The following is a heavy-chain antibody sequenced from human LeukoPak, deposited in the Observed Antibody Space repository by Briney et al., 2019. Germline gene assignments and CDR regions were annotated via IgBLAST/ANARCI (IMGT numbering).Heavy chain of an antibody. CDR1: GFTFSSYA. Sequence: GGSLRLSSAASGFTFSSYAMHWVCQAPGKGLEYVSGISSNGGSAYYANSVKGRFTISRDNSKNTLYLQMGSLRGEDMAVYHCARGGSSSWDYFDYWGQGTLVTVSS. D-gene: IGHD6-13*01. J-gene: IGHJ4*02. V-gene: IGHV3-64*01. CDR3: ARGGSSSWDYFDY. CDR2: ISSNGGSA.